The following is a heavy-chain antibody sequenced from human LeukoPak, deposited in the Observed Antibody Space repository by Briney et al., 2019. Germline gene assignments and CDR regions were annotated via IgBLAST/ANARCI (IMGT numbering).Heavy chain of an antibody. D-gene: IGHD3-10*01. CDR1: GGTFSSYA. CDR3: ARTSPRYGSGSYYTHFDS. Sequence: EASVKVSCKASGGTFSSYAISWVRQAPGQGLEWMGRIIPIFGTANYAQKFQGRVTITTDESTSTAYMELSSLRSEDTAVYYCARTSPRYGSGSYYTHFDSWGQGTLVTVSS. V-gene: IGHV1-69*05. J-gene: IGHJ4*02. CDR2: IIPIFGTA.